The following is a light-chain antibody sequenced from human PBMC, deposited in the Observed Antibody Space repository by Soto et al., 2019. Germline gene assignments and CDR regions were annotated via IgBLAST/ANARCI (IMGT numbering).Light chain of an antibody. V-gene: IGKV3-11*01. CDR1: QSVSSY. J-gene: IGKJ1*01. Sequence: EIVLTQSPSTLTLSPGERATLSCRASQSVSSYLAWYQQKPGQTPRLLIYDASNRATGIPARFSGSGSGTEFTLTISSLQSEDFEVYYCQQYNNSPRTFGQGTKVDIK. CDR2: DAS. CDR3: QQYNNSPRT.